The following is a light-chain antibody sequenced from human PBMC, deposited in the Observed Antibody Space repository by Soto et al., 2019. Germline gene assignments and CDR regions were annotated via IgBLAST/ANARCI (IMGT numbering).Light chain of an antibody. CDR3: QQYNNWPRT. Sequence: ELVTAQSQANLSGSGGDRCTLSWPASQSVRTNLAWYQQKPGQAHRLLIYDASTRAPGIPARVSGRGSGTEFTLNSSSLKSEDFAVYYCQQYNNWPRTFGQGTKVDNK. CDR2: DAS. V-gene: IGKV3-15*01. CDR1: QSVRTN. J-gene: IGKJ1*01.